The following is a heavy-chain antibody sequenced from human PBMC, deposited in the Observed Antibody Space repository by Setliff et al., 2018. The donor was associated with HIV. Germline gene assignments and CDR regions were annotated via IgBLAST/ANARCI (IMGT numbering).Heavy chain of an antibody. CDR3: ARASTRIGYDSSGYPFDY. CDR2: INPSGST. J-gene: IGHJ4*02. CDR1: GGPFSGFY. D-gene: IGHD3-22*01. Sequence: SETLSLTCAVYGGPFSGFYYSWIRQAPGKGLEWIGEINPSGSTNYNPSLKSRVTISVDTSKYQVSLKLSSVTAADTAVYYCARASTRIGYDSSGYPFDYWGQGTLVTVSS. V-gene: IGHV4-34*01.